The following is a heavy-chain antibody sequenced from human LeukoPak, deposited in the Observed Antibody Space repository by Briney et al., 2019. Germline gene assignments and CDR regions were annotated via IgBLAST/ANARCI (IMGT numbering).Heavy chain of an antibody. CDR2: IYHSGST. V-gene: IGHV4-38-2*02. CDR1: GYSISSGYY. D-gene: IGHD3-3*01. J-gene: IGHJ5*02. CDR3: AREGGPPGYDFWSGYSPFRYNWVDP. Sequence: SETLSLTCTVSGYSISSGYYWGWIRQPPGKGLEWIGSIYHSGSTYYNPSLKSRVTISVDTSKNQFSLKLSSVTAADTAVYYCAREGGPPGYDFWSGYSPFRYNWVDPWGQGNLVTGSS.